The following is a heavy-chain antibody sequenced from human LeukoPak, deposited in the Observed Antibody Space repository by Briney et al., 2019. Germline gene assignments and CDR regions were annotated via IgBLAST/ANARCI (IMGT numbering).Heavy chain of an antibody. V-gene: IGHV1-18*01. Sequence: GASVKVSCKASGYTFTSYGISWVRQAPGQGLEWMGWISAYNGNTNYAQKFQGRVTMTRDTSISTAYMELSRLRSDDTAVYYCARVPYSSSPYYYYYYMDVWGKGTTVTVSS. CDR2: ISAYNGNT. J-gene: IGHJ6*03. D-gene: IGHD6-13*01. CDR1: GYTFTSYG. CDR3: ARVPYSSSPYYYYYYMDV.